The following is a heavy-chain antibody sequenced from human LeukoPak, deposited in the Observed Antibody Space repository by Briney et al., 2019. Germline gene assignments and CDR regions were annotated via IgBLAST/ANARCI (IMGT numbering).Heavy chain of an antibody. J-gene: IGHJ4*02. CDR3: AKAAVAVDY. V-gene: IGHV4-4*02. Sequence: SETLSLTCAVSGGSISSSNWWNWVRQPPGKGLEWIGEIYHSGSTNYTPSLKSRVTISLDKSKNQFSLRLTSVTAADTAVYYCAKAAVAVDYWGQGTLVTVSS. CDR2: IYHSGST. D-gene: IGHD6-19*01. CDR1: GGSISSSNW.